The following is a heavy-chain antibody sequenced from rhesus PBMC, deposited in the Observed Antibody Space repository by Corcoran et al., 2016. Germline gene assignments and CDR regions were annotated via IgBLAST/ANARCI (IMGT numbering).Heavy chain of an antibody. J-gene: IGHJ2*01. CDR3: ARGAGWNYGYWYFDL. Sequence: QVQLQESGPGLVKPSETLSLTCAVSGYSISSNYWSWIRQPPGKGLEWIGYIYGSSGRTYYNPSLKGRVTISTDTSNNQFSLKLSSVTAADTAVYYCARGAGWNYGYWYFDLWGPGTPITISS. CDR1: GYSISSNY. V-gene: IGHV4-147*01. D-gene: IGHD1-1*01. CDR2: IYGSSGRT.